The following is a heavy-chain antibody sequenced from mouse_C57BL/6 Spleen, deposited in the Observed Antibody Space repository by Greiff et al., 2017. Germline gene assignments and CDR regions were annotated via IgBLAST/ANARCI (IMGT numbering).Heavy chain of an antibody. D-gene: IGHD1-1*01. CDR3: ASKGRNNAMDY. V-gene: IGHV2-2*01. Sequence: VQLVESGPGLVQPSQSLSITCTVSGFSLTRYGVHWVRQSPGKGLEWLGVIGSGGSTDYNAAFISRLSISKDNSKIQVFFQMNRLQADDTAIYISASKGRNNAMDYCCQSTSVTVAS. CDR2: IGSGGST. CDR1: GFSLTRYG. J-gene: IGHJ4*01.